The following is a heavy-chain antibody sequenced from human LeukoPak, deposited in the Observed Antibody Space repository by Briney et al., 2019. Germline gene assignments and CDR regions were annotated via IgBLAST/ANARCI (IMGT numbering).Heavy chain of an antibody. J-gene: IGHJ5*02. D-gene: IGHD2-15*01. CDR3: ARDSPLGYCSGGSCPNWFDP. CDR1: GFTFSSYS. CDR2: ISSSSSYI. Sequence: PGGSLRLSCAASGFTFSSYSMNWVRQAPGKELEWVSSISSSSSYIYYADSVKGRFTISRDNAKNSLYLQMNSLRAEDTAVYYCARDSPLGYCSGGSCPNWFDPWGQGTLVTVSS. V-gene: IGHV3-21*01.